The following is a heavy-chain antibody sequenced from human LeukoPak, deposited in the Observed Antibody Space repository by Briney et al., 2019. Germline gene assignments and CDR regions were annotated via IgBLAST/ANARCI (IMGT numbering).Heavy chain of an antibody. CDR2: INPSGGST. J-gene: IGHJ6*02. CDR3: ARAYSSGWYGINYYYYYGMDV. Sequence: ASVKVSCKASGYTFTSYYMHWVRQAPGQGLEWMGIINPSGGSTSYAEKFQGRVTMTRDTSTSTVYMELSSLRSEDTAVYYCARAYSSGWYGINYYYYYGMDVWGQGTTVTVSS. D-gene: IGHD6-19*01. CDR1: GYTFTSYY. V-gene: IGHV1-46*01.